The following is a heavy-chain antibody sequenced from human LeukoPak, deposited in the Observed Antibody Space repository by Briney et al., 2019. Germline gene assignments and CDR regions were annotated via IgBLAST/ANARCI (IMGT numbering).Heavy chain of an antibody. CDR2: IYSIGNT. CDR1: GGSISSYF. CDR3: ARHESCSSSSCSFFGPTT. D-gene: IGHD2-15*01. Sequence: SETLSLTCTVSGGSISSYFWSWIRQPPGKGLQWIGYIYSIGNTNYNPSLKSRVTISVDTSKIQFSLKLSSVTAADTAVYYCARHESCSSSSCSFFGPTTWGQGTLVTVSS. V-gene: IGHV4-59*08. J-gene: IGHJ5*02.